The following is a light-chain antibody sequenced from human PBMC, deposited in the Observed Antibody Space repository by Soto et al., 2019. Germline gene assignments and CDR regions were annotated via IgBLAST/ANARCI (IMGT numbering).Light chain of an antibody. J-gene: IGKJ4*01. V-gene: IGKV3-15*01. Sequence: EIVLTQSPGTLSLSPGERATLSCMASQGVSSSYLACYQHKPGQAPRLLIYGASTRATGIPARFSGSGSGTEFTLTITSLQSEDSAVYYCQEYNYWHPITFGGGTKVDIK. CDR1: QGVSSSY. CDR3: QEYNYWHPIT. CDR2: GAS.